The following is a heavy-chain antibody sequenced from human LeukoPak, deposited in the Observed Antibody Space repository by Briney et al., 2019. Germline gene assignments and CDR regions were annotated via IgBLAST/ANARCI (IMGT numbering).Heavy chain of an antibody. CDR3: ARSHYDSSGYYNY. D-gene: IGHD3-22*01. Sequence: GGSLRLSCAVSGFTLSDYHMSWIRQAPGKGLEWVSYVSSSGSTIYYADSVKGRFTISRDNAKNSLYLQMNSLRAEDTAVYYCARSHYDSSGYYNYWGQGTLVTVSS. CDR1: GFTLSDYH. CDR2: VSSSGSTI. J-gene: IGHJ4*02. V-gene: IGHV3-11*01.